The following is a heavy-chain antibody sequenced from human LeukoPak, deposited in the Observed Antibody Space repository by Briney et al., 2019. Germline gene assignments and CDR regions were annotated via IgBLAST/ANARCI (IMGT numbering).Heavy chain of an antibody. V-gene: IGHV4-59*01. J-gene: IGHJ4*02. CDR1: GGSISSYY. CDR3: ARGVYIAAAQYGY. D-gene: IGHD6-13*01. CDR2: IYYSGTT. Sequence: SETLSLTCTVSGGSISSYYWSWIRQPPGKGLEWIGYIYYSGTTNYNPSLKSRVTISVDTSKNQFSLKLSSVTAADTAVYYCARGVYIAAAQYGYWGQGTPVSVSS.